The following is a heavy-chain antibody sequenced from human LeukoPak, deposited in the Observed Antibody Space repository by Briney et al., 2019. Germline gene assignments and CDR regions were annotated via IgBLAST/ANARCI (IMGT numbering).Heavy chain of an antibody. D-gene: IGHD2-2*01. V-gene: IGHV1-69*05. Sequence: SVKVSCKASGGTFSSYAISWVRQAPGQGLEWMGRIIPIFGTANYAQKFQGRVTITTGESTSTAYMELSSLRSEDTAVYYCARGILRYDYLDYWGQGTLVTVSS. J-gene: IGHJ4*02. CDR2: IIPIFGTA. CDR3: ARGILRYDYLDY. CDR1: GGTFSSYA.